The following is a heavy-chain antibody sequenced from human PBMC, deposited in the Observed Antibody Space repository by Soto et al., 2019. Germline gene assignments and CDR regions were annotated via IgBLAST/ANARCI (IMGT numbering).Heavy chain of an antibody. Sequence: QLQLQESGPRLVKSLETLSLTCTVSGGSISSYYWRWIRQSPGRGLEWIGYVHYSGTTNYNPSLKSRVAMSLDSSKRQFSLTLNSVSAADTAVYYCARGTALIYGDYPGAGYFDFWGQGIQVTVSS. CDR2: VHYSGTT. J-gene: IGHJ4*02. CDR1: GGSISSYY. D-gene: IGHD4-17*01. CDR3: ARGTALIYGDYPGAGYFDF. V-gene: IGHV4-59*01.